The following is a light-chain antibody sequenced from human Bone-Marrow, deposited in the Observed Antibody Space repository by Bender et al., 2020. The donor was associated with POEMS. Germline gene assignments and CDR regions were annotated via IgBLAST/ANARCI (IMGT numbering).Light chain of an antibody. V-gene: IGLV2-14*01. CDR3: QSYDNSLGGWV. Sequence: QSALTQPASVSGSPGQSITISCTGTSSDIGSYNYVSWYQQYPGKAPKVIIYDVSHLPSGVSDRFSGSKSGNTASLTISGRQTQDEDDYYCQSYDNSLGGWVFGGGTKLTVL. CDR1: SSDIGSYNY. J-gene: IGLJ3*02. CDR2: DVS.